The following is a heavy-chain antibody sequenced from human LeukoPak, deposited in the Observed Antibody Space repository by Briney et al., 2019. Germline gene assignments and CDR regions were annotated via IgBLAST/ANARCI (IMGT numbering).Heavy chain of an antibody. V-gene: IGHV4-38-2*02. CDR3: ARRVPVLNYYGSGSYGHYFDY. D-gene: IGHD3-10*01. CDR1: GYSISSGYY. J-gene: IGHJ4*02. Sequence: PSETLSLTCTVSGYSISSGYYWGWIRQPPGKGLEWIGSIYHSGSTYYNPSLKSRVTISLDTSKNQFSLKLSSVTAADTAVYYCARRVPVLNYYGSGSYGHYFDYWGQGTLVTVSS. CDR2: IYHSGST.